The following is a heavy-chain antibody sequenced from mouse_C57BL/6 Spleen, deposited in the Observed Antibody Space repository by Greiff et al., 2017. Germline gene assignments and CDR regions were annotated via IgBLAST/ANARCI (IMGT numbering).Heavy chain of an antibody. J-gene: IGHJ4*01. CDR3: ARGTGDYAMDY. CDR1: GYSFTSYY. CDR2: IYPGSGNT. D-gene: IGHD3-3*01. Sequence: VQLQQSGPELVKPGASVKISCKASGYSFTSYYIHWVKQRPGQGLEWIGWIYPGSGNTKYNEKFKGKATLTADTSSSTAYMQLSSLTSEDSAVYYCARGTGDYAMDYWGQGTSVTVSS. V-gene: IGHV1-66*01.